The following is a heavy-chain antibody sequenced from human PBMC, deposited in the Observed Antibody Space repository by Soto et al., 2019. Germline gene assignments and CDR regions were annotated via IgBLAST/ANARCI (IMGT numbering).Heavy chain of an antibody. J-gene: IGHJ4*02. CDR2: IYRSVST. V-gene: IGHV4-30-2*01. CDR1: GGSISSGGYS. Sequence: QLQLQESGSRLVKPSQTLSLTCAVSGGSISSGGYSWSWIRQPPGKGLECIGYIYRSVSTYYNPSPKSRATISVDRAKNQLTLKLTSVTAADTAVNESARGPPRGYWGQGTLVTLSS. CDR3: ARGPPRGY.